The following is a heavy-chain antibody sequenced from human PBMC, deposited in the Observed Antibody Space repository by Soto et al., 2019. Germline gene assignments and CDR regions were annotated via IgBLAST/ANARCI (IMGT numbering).Heavy chain of an antibody. CDR3: AKDLKVEGGSCYFDY. D-gene: IGHD2-15*01. CDR1: GFTFSSYA. Sequence: EVQLLESGGGLVQPGGSLRLSCAASGFTFSSYAMSWVRQAPGKGLEWVSAISGSGGSTYYADSVKGRFTISRDNSKNTLYLQMNSLRVEDTAVYYCAKDLKVEGGSCYFDYWGQGTLVTVSS. J-gene: IGHJ4*02. CDR2: ISGSGGST. V-gene: IGHV3-23*01.